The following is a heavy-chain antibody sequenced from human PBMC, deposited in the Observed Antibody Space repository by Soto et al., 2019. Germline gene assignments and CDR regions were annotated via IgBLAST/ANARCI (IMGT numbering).Heavy chain of an antibody. J-gene: IGHJ4*02. CDR3: AKAEGPSCSYGFGIDY. Sequence: GVSLRLSCAASGFTFSSYAMSWVRQAPGRGLEWVSAISGSGGSTYYADSVKGRFTISRDNSKNTLYLQMNSLRAEDTAVYYCAKAEGPSCSYGFGIDYWGQGTLVTVSS. V-gene: IGHV3-23*01. CDR2: ISGSGGST. D-gene: IGHD5-18*01. CDR1: GFTFSSYA.